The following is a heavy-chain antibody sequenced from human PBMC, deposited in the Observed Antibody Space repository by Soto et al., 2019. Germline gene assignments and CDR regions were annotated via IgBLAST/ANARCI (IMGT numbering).Heavy chain of an antibody. Sequence: EVQLVESGGGWVQPGRSLRLSCAASGFTFDDYAMHWVRQAPGKGLEWVSGIAFNSGNTAYADSVKGRFTISRDNAKSSLYLQINSLRAEDTALYYCAKDLRTSWIFGNFDSWGQGTLVTVSS. CDR2: IAFNSGNT. CDR1: GFTFDDYA. CDR3: AKDLRTSWIFGNFDS. D-gene: IGHD3-3*01. J-gene: IGHJ4*02. V-gene: IGHV3-9*01.